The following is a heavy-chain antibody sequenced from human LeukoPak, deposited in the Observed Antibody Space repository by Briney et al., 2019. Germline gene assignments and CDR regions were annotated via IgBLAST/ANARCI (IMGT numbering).Heavy chain of an antibody. CDR3: AQSRIAVATEDHWFDP. J-gene: IGHJ5*02. CDR2: IYWDDDK. D-gene: IGHD6-13*01. V-gene: IGHV2-5*02. Sequence: SGPTLVKPTQTLTLTCTFSGFSLSTSGVGVGWIRQPPGKALEWLALIYWDDDKRYNPSLKSRLTITKDTSKNQVVLTMTNMNPVDTATYYCAQSRIAVATEDHWFDPWGQGTLVTVSS. CDR1: GFSLSTSGVG.